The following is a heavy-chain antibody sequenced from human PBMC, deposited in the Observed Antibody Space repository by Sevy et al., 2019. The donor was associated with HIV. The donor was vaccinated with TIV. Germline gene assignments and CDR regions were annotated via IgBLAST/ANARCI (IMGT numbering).Heavy chain of an antibody. CDR2: ISSSSSTI. V-gene: IGHV3-48*02. D-gene: IGHD3-10*01. J-gene: IGHJ4*02. Sequence: GGSLRLSCAASGFTFSSYSMNWVRQAPGKGLEWVSYISSSSSTIYYADSVKGRFTICRDNAKNSLYLQMNSLRDEDTAVYYCATLYYGSGRKGDGWGQGTLVTVSS. CDR3: ATLYYGSGRKGDG. CDR1: GFTFSSYS.